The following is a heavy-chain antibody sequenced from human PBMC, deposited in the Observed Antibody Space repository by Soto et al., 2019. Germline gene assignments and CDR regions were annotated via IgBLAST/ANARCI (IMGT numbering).Heavy chain of an antibody. Sequence: QVQLQESGPGLVKPSETLSLTCTVSGGSISSYYWSWIRQTAGKGLEWLAYIYHSGSTNYNPSLMGRVTISIDTSRNQFSLKLTSVTAADTGIYYCVTDEDGNFFHYWGQGSLVTVSS. D-gene: IGHD4-17*01. CDR2: IYHSGST. CDR1: GGSISSYY. CDR3: VTDEDGNFFHY. V-gene: IGHV4-59*01. J-gene: IGHJ4*02.